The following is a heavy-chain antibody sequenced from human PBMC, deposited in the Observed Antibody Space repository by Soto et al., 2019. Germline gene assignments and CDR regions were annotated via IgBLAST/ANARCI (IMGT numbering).Heavy chain of an antibody. CDR2: ISGSGGST. Sequence: EVQLLESGGGLVQPGVSLRLSCAASGFTFSSYAMSWVRQAPGKGLEWVSAISGSGGSTYYADSVKGRFTISSDNAKNTLYLQMNSLRAEDTAVYYCAKVPRATSRPEYYFDYWGQGTLVTVSS. J-gene: IGHJ4*02. V-gene: IGHV3-23*01. CDR3: AKVPRATSRPEYYFDY. CDR1: GFTFSSYA. D-gene: IGHD6-13*01.